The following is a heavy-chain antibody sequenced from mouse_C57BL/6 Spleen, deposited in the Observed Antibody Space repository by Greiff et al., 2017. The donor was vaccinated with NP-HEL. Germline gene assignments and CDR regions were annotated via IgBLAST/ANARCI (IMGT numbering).Heavy chain of an antibody. D-gene: IGHD1-1*01. CDR2: IDPSDGYT. J-gene: IGHJ2*01. Sequence: VQLQQPGAELVKPGASVKLSCKASGYTFTSYWMPWVKQRPGQGLEWIGEIDPSDGYTNYNHKFKGKATLTVDTSSSTAYMQLSSMTSEDSAVYYCARSPYSPSSTTVVAFDYWGQGTTLTVSS. CDR3: ARSPYSPSSTTVVAFDY. V-gene: IGHV1-50*01. CDR1: GYTFTSYW.